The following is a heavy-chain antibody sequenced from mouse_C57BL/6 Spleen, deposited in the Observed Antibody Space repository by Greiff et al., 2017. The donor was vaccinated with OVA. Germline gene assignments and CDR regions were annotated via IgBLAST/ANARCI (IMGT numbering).Heavy chain of an antibody. V-gene: IGHV14-2*01. D-gene: IGHD1-1*01. Sequence: EVQLQQSGAELVKPGASVKLSCTASGFNIKDYYMHWVKQRTEQGLEWIGRIDPEDGETKYAAKFQGKATITADTSSNTAYLQLSSLTSEDTAVYYCAREGYYGSSYYFDYWGQGTTLTVSS. CDR1: GFNIKDYY. J-gene: IGHJ2*01. CDR3: AREGYYGSSYYFDY. CDR2: IDPEDGET.